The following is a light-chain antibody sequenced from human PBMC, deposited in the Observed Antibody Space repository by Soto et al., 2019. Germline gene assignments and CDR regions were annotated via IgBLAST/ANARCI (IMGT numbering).Light chain of an antibody. CDR3: SSHTTDRALRDV. V-gene: IGLV2-14*03. Sequence: QSALTQPASVSGSPGQSSTISCSGTSSDVGGYDYVSWYQHLPDKAPKVMIYDVSNRRSGVSNRFSVSKSGNTAFLTISGLQTEDEADYYGSSHTTDRALRDVFGTGTKLTVL. CDR1: SSDVGGYDY. J-gene: IGLJ1*01. CDR2: DVS.